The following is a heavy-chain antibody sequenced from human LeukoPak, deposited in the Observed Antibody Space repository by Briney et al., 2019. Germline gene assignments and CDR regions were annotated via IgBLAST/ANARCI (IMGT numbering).Heavy chain of an antibody. CDR1: GGSISSYY. J-gene: IGHJ6*02. CDR2: IYYSGST. V-gene: IGHV4-59*01. Sequence: SETLSLTCTVSGGSISSYYWSWIRQPPGKGLEWIGYIYYSGSTNYNPSPKSRVTISVDTSKNQFSLKLSSVTAADTAVYYCAREGRYCSGGSCYSLMDVWGQGTTVTVSS. D-gene: IGHD2-15*01. CDR3: AREGRYCSGGSCYSLMDV.